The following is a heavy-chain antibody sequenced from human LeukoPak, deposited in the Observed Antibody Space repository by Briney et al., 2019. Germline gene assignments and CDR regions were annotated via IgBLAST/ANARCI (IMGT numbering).Heavy chain of an antibody. J-gene: IGHJ4*02. CDR1: GFTFSSYA. Sequence: GGSLRLSCAASGFTFSSYAMSWVRQAPGKGLEWVSAISGSGGSTYYADSVKGRFTISRDNSKNTLYLQMNSLRAEDTAVYYCARTSFGVPATDAFDYWGQGTLVTVSS. V-gene: IGHV3-23*01. CDR3: ARTSFGVPATDAFDY. D-gene: IGHD2-2*01. CDR2: ISGSGGST.